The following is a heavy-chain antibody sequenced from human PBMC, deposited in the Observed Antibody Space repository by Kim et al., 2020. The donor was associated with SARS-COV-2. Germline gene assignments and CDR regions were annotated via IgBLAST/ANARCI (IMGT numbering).Heavy chain of an antibody. V-gene: IGHV6-1*01. CDR2: KWYN. CDR3: ARKNYFDT. Sequence: KWYNDYAGSVKSRITINPDTSKNEFSLQLNSVTPEDTAVYYCARKNYFDTWGQGTLVTVSS. D-gene: IGHD1-7*01. J-gene: IGHJ5*02.